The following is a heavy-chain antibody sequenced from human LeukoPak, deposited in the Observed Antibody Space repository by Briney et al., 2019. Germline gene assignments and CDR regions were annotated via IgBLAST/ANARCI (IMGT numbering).Heavy chain of an antibody. V-gene: IGHV4-30-4*08. D-gene: IGHD2-2*02. CDR3: ARMTLIVVVPAAILDAFDI. Sequence: PSQTLSLTCTVSGGSISSGDYYWSWIRQPPGKGLEWLGYIYYSGSTYYNPSLKSRVTISVDTSKNQFSLKLSSVTAADTAVYYCARMTLIVVVPAAILDAFDIWGQGTMVTVSS. CDR2: IYYSGST. J-gene: IGHJ3*02. CDR1: GGSISSGDYY.